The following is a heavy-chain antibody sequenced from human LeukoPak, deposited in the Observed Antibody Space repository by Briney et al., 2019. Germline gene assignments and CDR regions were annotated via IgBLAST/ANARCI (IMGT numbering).Heavy chain of an antibody. J-gene: IGHJ4*02. CDR3: AKENYYDSSGYYSSFDY. Sequence: GGSLRLSCAASGFTLSSYAMHWVRQAPGKGLEWVAVISYDGSNKYYADSVKGRFTISRDNSKNTLYLQMNSLRAEDTAVYYCAKENYYDSSGYYSSFDYWGQGTLVTVSS. CDR1: GFTLSSYA. V-gene: IGHV3-30*01. CDR2: ISYDGSNK. D-gene: IGHD3-22*01.